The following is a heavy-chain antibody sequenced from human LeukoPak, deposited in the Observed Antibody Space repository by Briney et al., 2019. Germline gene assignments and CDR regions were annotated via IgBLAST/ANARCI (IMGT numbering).Heavy chain of an antibody. CDR2: INHSGST. CDR1: GGSFSGYY. CDR3: ARFLFLTGYHYFDY. D-gene: IGHD3-9*01. Sequence: SETLSLTCAVYGGSFSGYYWSWIRQPPGKGLEWIGEINHSGSTNYNPSLKSRVTISVDTSKNQFSLKLSSVTAADTAVYYCARFLFLTGYHYFDYWGQGTLVTVSS. V-gene: IGHV4-34*01. J-gene: IGHJ4*02.